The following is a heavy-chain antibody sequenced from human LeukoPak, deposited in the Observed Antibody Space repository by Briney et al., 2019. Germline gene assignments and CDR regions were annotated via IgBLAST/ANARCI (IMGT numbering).Heavy chain of an antibody. CDR2: ISGSGGST. V-gene: IGHV3-23*01. CDR3: AKILLWFGELYDY. CDR1: GGTSSSYA. J-gene: IGHJ4*02. Sequence: GASVKVSCKASGGTSSSYAISWVRQAPGKGLEWVSAISGSGGSTYYADSVKGRFTISRDNSKNTLYLQMNSLRAEDTAVYYCAKILLWFGELYDYWGQGTLVTVSS. D-gene: IGHD3-10*01.